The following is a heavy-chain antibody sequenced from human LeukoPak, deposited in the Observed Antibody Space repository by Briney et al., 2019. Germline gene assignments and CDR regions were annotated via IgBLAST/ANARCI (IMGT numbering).Heavy chain of an antibody. CDR1: GFTFSSYA. CDR2: ISGSGGST. V-gene: IGHV3-23*01. Sequence: GGSLRLACAASGFTFSSYAMSWVRQAPGKGLEWVSAISGSGGSTYYADSVKGRFTISRDNSKNTLYLQMNSLRAEDTAVYYCARYVGYCSGGSCSDAFDIWGQGTMVTVSS. D-gene: IGHD2-15*01. CDR3: ARYVGYCSGGSCSDAFDI. J-gene: IGHJ3*02.